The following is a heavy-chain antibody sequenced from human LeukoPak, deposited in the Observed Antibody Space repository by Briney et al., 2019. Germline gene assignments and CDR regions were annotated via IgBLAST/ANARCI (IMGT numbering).Heavy chain of an antibody. V-gene: IGHV3-48*04. D-gene: IGHD2/OR15-2a*01. CDR1: GFTFNIHG. Sequence: PGGTLRLSCAASGFTFNIHGMNWVRQAPGKGLEWVSGISPSGDILYYADSVKGRFTISRDNAKNSLYLQMNSLRADDTAVYYCARGGTTFEKWGQGTLVTVSS. CDR2: ISPSGDIL. J-gene: IGHJ4*02. CDR3: ARGGTTFEK.